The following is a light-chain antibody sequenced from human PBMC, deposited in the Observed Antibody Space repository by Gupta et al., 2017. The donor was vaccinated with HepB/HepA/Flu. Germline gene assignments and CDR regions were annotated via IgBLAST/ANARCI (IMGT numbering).Light chain of an antibody. CDR3: CSYAGTDKEV. Sequence: QSALPPPRPVSGSPEPAVTSSCTGTSSDVGGDNYDYWYQQHPGKARKVMIYDVNKRAAGVPDRFSGSKAGNTASLTISGLQAEDEADYYCCSYAGTDKEVFGGGTKLTVL. CDR1: SSDVGGDNY. J-gene: IGLJ2*01. V-gene: IGLV2-11*01. CDR2: DVN.